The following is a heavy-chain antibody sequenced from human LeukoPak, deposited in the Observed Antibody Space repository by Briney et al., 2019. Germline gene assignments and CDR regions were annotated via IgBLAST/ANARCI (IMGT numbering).Heavy chain of an antibody. J-gene: IGHJ3*02. V-gene: IGHV1-2*02. CDR2: INPNSGGT. CDR3: AREVHDSSGRGVAFDI. D-gene: IGHD3-22*01. CDR1: GYTFTGYY. Sequence: ASVKVSCKASGYTFTGYYMHWVRRAPGQGLEWMGWINPNSGGTNYAQKFQGRVTMTRDTSTSTVYMELSSLRSEDTAVYYCAREVHDSSGRGVAFDIWGQGTMVTVSS.